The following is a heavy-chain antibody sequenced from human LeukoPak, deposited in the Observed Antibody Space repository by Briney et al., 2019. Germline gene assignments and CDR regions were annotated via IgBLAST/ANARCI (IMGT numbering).Heavy chain of an antibody. V-gene: IGHV1-69*13. CDR3: ARGQQLVGNYYYYGMDV. CDR2: ILPIFGTV. CDR1: GGTFSSYA. D-gene: IGHD6-13*01. Sequence: GASVKVSCKASGGTFSSYAISWVRQAPGQGLEWMGGILPIFGTVHYAQTFQGRVTITADESTNTAYMELTSLRSDDTALYYCARGQQLVGNYYYYGMDVWGQGTTVTVSS. J-gene: IGHJ6*02.